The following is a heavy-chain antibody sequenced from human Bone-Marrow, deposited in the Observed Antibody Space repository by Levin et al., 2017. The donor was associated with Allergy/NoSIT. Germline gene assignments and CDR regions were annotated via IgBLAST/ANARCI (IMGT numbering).Heavy chain of an antibody. D-gene: IGHD4-11*01. J-gene: IGHJ3*02. V-gene: IGHV5-51*01. CDR3: VTTVGTSFAFDI. CDR2: IYAGDSDT. CDR1: EYTFTSHW. Sequence: KVSCQDSEYTFTSHWIGWVRQIPGKGLEWVGIIYAGDSDTKYSPSFRGQVTMTVDKSITTPYLQWSSLKASDTAIYYCVTTVGTSFAFDIWGQGTMVTVSS.